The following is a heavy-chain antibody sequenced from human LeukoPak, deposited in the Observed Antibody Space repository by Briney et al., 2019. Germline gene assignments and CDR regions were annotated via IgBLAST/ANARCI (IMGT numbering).Heavy chain of an antibody. CDR3: ARDLWNFYDVNGYNRDFDS. V-gene: IGHV1-18*01. CDR2: IGSYGGDT. D-gene: IGHD3-22*01. J-gene: IGHJ5*01. CDR1: TSR. Sequence: ASVKVSCKATSRISWVRQAPGQGLEWMGWIGSYGGDTYYAQKFQGRITVTTDTSTSTVYMELRNLRSDDTAVYYCARDLWNFYDVNGYNRDFDSWGQGTLVTVSS.